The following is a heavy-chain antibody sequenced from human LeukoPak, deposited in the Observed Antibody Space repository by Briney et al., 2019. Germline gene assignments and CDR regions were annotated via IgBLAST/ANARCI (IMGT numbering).Heavy chain of an antibody. CDR2: TYYRSKWYN. D-gene: IGHD6-19*01. J-gene: IGHJ4*02. V-gene: IGHV6-1*01. CDR1: GDSVSSKNGA. Sequence: SQTLSLTCVVSGDSVSSKNGAWNWIRQSPSRGLEWLGRTYYRSKWYNDYAESMEGRMTITQDTSKNQYSLHLNSVTPDDTAVYYCARDFGTTGWHTFDYWGQGTLVTVSS. CDR3: ARDFGTTGWHTFDY.